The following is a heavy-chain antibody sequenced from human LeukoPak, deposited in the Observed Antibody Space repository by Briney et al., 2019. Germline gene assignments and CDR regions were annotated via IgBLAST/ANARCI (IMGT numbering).Heavy chain of an antibody. CDR3: AKAGYCTNGVCYRYYYYMDV. CDR2: ISSSGSTI. Sequence: PGGSLRLSCAASGFTFSSYEMNWVRQAPGKGLEWVSYISSSGSTIYYADSVKGRFTISRDNAKNSLYLQMNSLRAEDTAVYYCAKAGYCTNGVCYRYYYYMDVWGKGTTVTVSS. V-gene: IGHV3-48*03. CDR1: GFTFSSYE. D-gene: IGHD2-8*01. J-gene: IGHJ6*03.